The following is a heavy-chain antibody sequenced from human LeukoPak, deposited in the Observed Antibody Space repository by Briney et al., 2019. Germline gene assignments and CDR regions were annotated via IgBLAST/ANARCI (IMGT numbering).Heavy chain of an antibody. V-gene: IGHV3-23*01. CDR1: GFTFSSYA. CDR2: ISGSGGST. CDR3: ARDFRSEDAFDI. J-gene: IGHJ3*02. Sequence: GGSLRLSCAASGFTFSSYAMSWVRQAPGKGLEWVSAISGSGGSTYYADSVKGRFTISRDNSKNTLYLQMNSLRAEDTAVYYCARDFRSEDAFDIWGQGTMVTVSS.